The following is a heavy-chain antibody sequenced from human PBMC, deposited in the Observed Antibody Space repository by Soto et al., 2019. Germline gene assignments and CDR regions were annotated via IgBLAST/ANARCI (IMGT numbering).Heavy chain of an antibody. V-gene: IGHV3-33*01. J-gene: IGHJ5*02. CDR2: MWYDGSNK. CDR3: ARGLHTWNNWFDP. D-gene: IGHD1-1*01. CDR1: GFTFSSYG. Sequence: QVQLVESGGGVVQPGRSLRLSCAASGFTFSSYGMHWVRQAPGKGLEWVAVMWYDGSNKYYADSVKGRFTISRDNSKNTLYLQMNSLRAEDTAVYYCARGLHTWNNWFDPWGQGTLVTVSS.